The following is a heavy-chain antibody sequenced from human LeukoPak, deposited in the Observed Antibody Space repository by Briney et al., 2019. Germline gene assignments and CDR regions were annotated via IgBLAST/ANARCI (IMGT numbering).Heavy chain of an antibody. V-gene: IGHV3-33*01. CDR3: ARDSDGDYYFDY. D-gene: IGHD4-17*01. CDR2: IWYDGSNK. J-gene: IGHJ4*02. Sequence: PGGSLRLSCAASGFTFSSYGMRWVRQAPGKGLEWVAVIWYDGSNKYYADSGKGRFTISRDNSKNTLYLQMNSLRAEDTAVYYCARDSDGDYYFDYWGQGTLVTVSS. CDR1: GFTFSSYG.